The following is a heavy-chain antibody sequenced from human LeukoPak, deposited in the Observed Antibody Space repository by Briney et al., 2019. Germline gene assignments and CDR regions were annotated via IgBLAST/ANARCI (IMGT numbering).Heavy chain of an antibody. CDR3: AREGQWLPGFDY. Sequence: SEPLSLTCTVSGGSISSYYWSWSRQPPGNGLEWIGYIYYSGSTNYNPSLKSRVTISVDTSKNQFSLKLSSVTAADTAVYYCAREGQWLPGFDYWGQGTLVTVSS. D-gene: IGHD6-19*01. V-gene: IGHV4-59*01. CDR2: IYYSGST. CDR1: GGSISSYY. J-gene: IGHJ4*02.